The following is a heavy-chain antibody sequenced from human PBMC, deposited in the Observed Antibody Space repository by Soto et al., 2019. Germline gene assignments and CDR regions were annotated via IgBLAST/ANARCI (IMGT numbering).Heavy chain of an antibody. CDR3: ARGSSSKAPLLPHGMDV. CDR1: GGTFSSYA. CDR2: IIPIFGTA. J-gene: IGHJ6*02. D-gene: IGHD6-13*01. Sequence: ASVKVSCKASGGTFSSYAISWVRQAPGQGLEWMGGIIPIFGTANYAQKFQGRVTITADKSTSTAYMELSSLRSEDTAVYYCARGSSSKAPLLPHGMDVWGQGTTVTVSS. V-gene: IGHV1-69*06.